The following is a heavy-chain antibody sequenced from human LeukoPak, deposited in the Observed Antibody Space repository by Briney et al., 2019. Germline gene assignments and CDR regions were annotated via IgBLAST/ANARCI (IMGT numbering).Heavy chain of an antibody. J-gene: IGHJ4*02. Sequence: SGTLSLTCAVYGGSFSGYYWSWIRQPPGKGLEWIGEINHSGSTNYNPSLKSRVTISVDTSKNQFSLKLSSVTAADTAVYYCARWSPRTLFDYWGQGTLVTVSS. CDR3: ARWSPRTLFDY. V-gene: IGHV4-34*01. CDR1: GGSFSGYY. CDR2: INHSGST.